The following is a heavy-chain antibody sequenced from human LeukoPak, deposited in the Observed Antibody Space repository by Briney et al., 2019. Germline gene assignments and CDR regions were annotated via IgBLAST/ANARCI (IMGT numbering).Heavy chain of an antibody. CDR2: IKQDGSEK. J-gene: IGHJ6*02. Sequence: PGGSLRLSCAASGFSFSSNGMHWVRQAPGKGLEWVANIKQDGSEKYYVDSVKGRFTISRDNAKNSLYLQMNSLRAEDTAVYYCARVEQQLPSKPPYYYYYYGMDVWGQGTTVTVSS. CDR1: GFSFSSNG. CDR3: ARVEQQLPSKPPYYYYYYGMDV. V-gene: IGHV3-7*01. D-gene: IGHD6-13*01.